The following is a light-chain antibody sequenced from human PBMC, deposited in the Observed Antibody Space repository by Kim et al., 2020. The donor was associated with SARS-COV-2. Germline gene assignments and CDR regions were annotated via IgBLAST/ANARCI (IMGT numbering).Light chain of an antibody. J-gene: IGKJ1*01. CDR1: QSISSW. CDR3: QLPMT. V-gene: IGKV1-5*03. CDR2: KAS. Sequence: STLSTSVGGRVTITCRASQSISSWLAWDQQKPGKAPKLLIYKASSLESGIPSRFSGSGSGTEFTLTIRSLQPDDFATYYCQLPMTFGRGTEVDI.